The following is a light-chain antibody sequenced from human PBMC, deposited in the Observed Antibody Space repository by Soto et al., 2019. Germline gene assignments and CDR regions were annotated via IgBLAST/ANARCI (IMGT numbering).Light chain of an antibody. J-gene: IGKJ1*01. V-gene: IGKV1-5*03. CDR2: KAS. Sequence: DIQMTQSPSTLSASVGDRVTITCRASQSINNWLAWYQQKPGKAPKLLIYKASSLESGVPSRFSGSGSGTEFTHTITSLQPDDFATYYCQQSDTYRTFGQGTKVDIK. CDR3: QQSDTYRT. CDR1: QSINNW.